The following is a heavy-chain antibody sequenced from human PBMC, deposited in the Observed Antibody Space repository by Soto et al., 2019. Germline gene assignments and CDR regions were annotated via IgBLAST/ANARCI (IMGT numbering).Heavy chain of an antibody. Sequence: AQLVESGGGLIQPGGSLRLSCAASGFTVSNNHMTWVRQAAGKGLELVSFVHGGGSTSYADSVKGRFTISRDNSKNTLYLQMDSLRAEDPSIYYCAGRLTTAASLDYWGRGTLVTVSS. V-gene: IGHV3-53*01. CDR1: GFTVSNNH. CDR3: AGRLTTAASLDY. J-gene: IGHJ4*02. D-gene: IGHD3-16*01. CDR2: VHGGGST.